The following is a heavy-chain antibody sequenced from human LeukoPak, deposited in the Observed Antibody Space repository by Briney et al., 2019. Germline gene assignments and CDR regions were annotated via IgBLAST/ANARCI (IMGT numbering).Heavy chain of an antibody. V-gene: IGHV4-38-2*02. CDR2: IYHSGST. J-gene: IGHJ4*02. D-gene: IGHD2-15*01. CDR3: ARDGGYCSGGSCYFDY. CDR1: GYSISSGYY. Sequence: PSETLSLTCTVSGYSISSGYYRGWIRQPPGKGLEWIGSIYHSGSTYYNPSLKSRVTISVDTSKNQFSLKLSSVTAADTAVYYCARDGGYCSGGSCYFDYWGQGTLVTVSS.